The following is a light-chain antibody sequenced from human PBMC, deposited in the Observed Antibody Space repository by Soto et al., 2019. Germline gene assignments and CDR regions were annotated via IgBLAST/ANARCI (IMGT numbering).Light chain of an antibody. J-gene: IGKJ1*01. CDR3: QQYGISPPK. Sequence: EIVLTQSPGTLSLSPGERATLSCRASQSVSSSYLAWYQQKPGQAPRLLIYGASSRATGIPDRFSGSGSGTDFTLTISRLEPEDFAVYYCQQYGISPPKFGPGTKVDIK. CDR2: GAS. V-gene: IGKV3-20*01. CDR1: QSVSSSY.